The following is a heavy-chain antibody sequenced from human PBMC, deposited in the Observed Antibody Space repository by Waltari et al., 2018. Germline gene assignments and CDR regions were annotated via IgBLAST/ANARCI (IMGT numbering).Heavy chain of an antibody. D-gene: IGHD3-22*01. CDR1: GFTFSNAW. Sequence: EVQLVESGGGLVKPGGSLRLSCAAAGFTFSNAWMSWVRQGPGKGLGWVGSIKRKTEGGPAAYAAPVEGRFTISRDDSENTLFLQMNSLRSEDTAVYYCIHYYRYAMDAWGQGTAVTVSS. CDR3: IHYYRYAMDA. V-gene: IGHV3-15*01. J-gene: IGHJ6*02. CDR2: IKRKTEGGPA.